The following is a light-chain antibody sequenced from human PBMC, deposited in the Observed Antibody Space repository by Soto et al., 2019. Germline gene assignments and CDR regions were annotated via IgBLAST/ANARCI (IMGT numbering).Light chain of an antibody. CDR1: QSIGSG. J-gene: IGKJ2*01. Sequence: DFQMTQSPSTLSASVGDGVTITCRASQSIGSGLAWYQQQPGKAPKLLIYKATNLQRGVSSRFSGSGSGTDVILTISSLQPADSVTYYCQQYHDFQYTFGQGTKLEI. CDR2: KAT. V-gene: IGKV1-5*03. CDR3: QQYHDFQYT.